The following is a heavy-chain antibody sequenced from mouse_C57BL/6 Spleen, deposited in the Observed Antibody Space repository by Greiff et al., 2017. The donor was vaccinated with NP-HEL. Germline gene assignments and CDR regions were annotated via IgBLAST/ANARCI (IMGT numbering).Heavy chain of an antibody. J-gene: IGHJ3*01. CDR2: ITPGSGGT. D-gene: IGHD3-2*02. CDR3: ARRGSSGYSY. Sequence: LVESGAELVRPGTSVKVSCKASGYAFTNYLIEWVKQRPGQGLEWIGVITPGSGGTNSNEKFTGKATLTADKSSSTAYMQLSSLTSEDAAVYFGARRGSSGYSYWGQGTLVTVSA. CDR1: GYAFTNYL. V-gene: IGHV1-54*01.